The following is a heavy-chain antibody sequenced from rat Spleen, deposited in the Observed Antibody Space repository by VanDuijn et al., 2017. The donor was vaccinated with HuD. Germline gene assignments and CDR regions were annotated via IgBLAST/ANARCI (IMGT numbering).Heavy chain of an antibody. D-gene: IGHD1-9*01. CDR1: GFTFSDYG. V-gene: IGHV5-29*01. Sequence: EVQLVESGGGLVQPGRSLKLSCAASGFTFSDYGVAWVRQALTKGLEWVATISYGDSSGHSSTYYPDSVKGRFTISRDNAKSTLYLQMDSLRSEDTASYYCVRHGYTRYYFDYWGQGVMVTVSS. CDR2: ISYGDSSGHSST. CDR3: VRHGYTRYYFDY. J-gene: IGHJ2*01.